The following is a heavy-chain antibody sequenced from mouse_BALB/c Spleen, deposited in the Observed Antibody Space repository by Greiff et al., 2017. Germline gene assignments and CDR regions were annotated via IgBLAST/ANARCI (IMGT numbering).Heavy chain of an antibody. V-gene: IGHV5-6-3*01. Sequence: DVMLVESGGGLVQPGGSLKLSCAASGFTFSSYGMSWVRQTPDKRLELVATINSNGGSTYYPDSVKGRFTISRDNAKNTLYLQMSSLKSEDTAMYYCARGSYYGYDWYFDVWGAGTTVTVSS. CDR1: GFTFSSYG. CDR3: ARGSYYGYDWYFDV. CDR2: INSNGGST. J-gene: IGHJ1*01. D-gene: IGHD1-2*01.